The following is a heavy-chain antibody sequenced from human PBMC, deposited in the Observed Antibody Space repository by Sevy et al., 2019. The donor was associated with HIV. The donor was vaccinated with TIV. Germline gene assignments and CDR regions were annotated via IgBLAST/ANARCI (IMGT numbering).Heavy chain of an antibody. CDR3: ALEAGISGTGTARGVFDF. D-gene: IGHD1-20*01. CDR2: INQGGIT. Sequence: SETLSLTCVVNGGSFSAFYWTWIRQAPGKALEWIGEINQGGITNYNASLKGRVDISIDKSRGQVSLKLTSVPAADSATYYCALEAGISGTGTARGVFDFWGRGTLVTVSS. J-gene: IGHJ4*02. CDR1: GGSFSAFY. V-gene: IGHV4-34*01.